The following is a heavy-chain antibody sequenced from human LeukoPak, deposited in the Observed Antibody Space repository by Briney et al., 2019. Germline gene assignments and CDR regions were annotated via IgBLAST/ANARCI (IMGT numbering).Heavy chain of an antibody. Sequence: GGSLRLSCAASGFTFSSYGMHWVRQAPGKGLEWVAVISYDGSNKYYADSVKGRFTISRDNSKNTLYLQTNSLRAEDTAVYYCANESPKRRWLQVDYWGQGTLVTVSS. CDR1: GFTFSSYG. CDR3: ANESPKRRWLQVDY. J-gene: IGHJ4*02. D-gene: IGHD5-24*01. V-gene: IGHV3-30*18. CDR2: ISYDGSNK.